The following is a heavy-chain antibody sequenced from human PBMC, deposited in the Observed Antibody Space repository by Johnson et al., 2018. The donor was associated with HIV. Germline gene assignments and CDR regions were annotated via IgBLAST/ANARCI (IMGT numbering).Heavy chain of an antibody. V-gene: IGHV3-30*03. J-gene: IGHJ3*02. CDR3: ARSVDAFDI. Sequence: VQLVESGGGVVQPGRSLRLSCAASGFTFSSYGMHWVRQAPGKGLEWVAVISYDGSNKYYADSVKGRFTISRDNAKNSLYLQMNSLRAEDTAVYYCARSVDAFDIWGQGTMVTVSS. CDR2: ISYDGSNK. CDR1: GFTFSSYG.